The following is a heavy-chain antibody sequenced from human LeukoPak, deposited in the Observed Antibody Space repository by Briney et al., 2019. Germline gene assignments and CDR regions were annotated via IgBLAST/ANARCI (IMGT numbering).Heavy chain of an antibody. CDR1: GYTFTSYY. V-gene: IGHV1-46*01. J-gene: IGHJ4*02. CDR3: ARDHGDYPFDH. CDR2: INPSGGST. Sequence: ASVKVSCKASGYTFTSYYMHWVRRAPGQGLEWMGIINPSGGSTSYAQRFQGRVTMTRDTSTSTVYMELSSLRSEDTAVYYCARDHGDYPFDHWGQGTLVTVSS. D-gene: IGHD4-17*01.